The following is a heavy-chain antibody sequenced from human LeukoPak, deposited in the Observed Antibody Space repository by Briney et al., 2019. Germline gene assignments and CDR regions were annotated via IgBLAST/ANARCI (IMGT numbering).Heavy chain of an antibody. D-gene: IGHD2-2*01. J-gene: IGHJ2*01. CDR1: GFKFSNYA. CDR3: AKVDCGSTGCRRFDL. CDR2: ITDSGDNT. Sequence: PGGSLRLSCAASGFKFSNYAMNWVRQAPGKGLEWVSGITDSGDNTYYADSVKGRFTISRDNSKNTLYLQMNSLKADDTAVYYCAKVDCGSTGCRRFDLWGRGTLLTVSS. V-gene: IGHV3-23*01.